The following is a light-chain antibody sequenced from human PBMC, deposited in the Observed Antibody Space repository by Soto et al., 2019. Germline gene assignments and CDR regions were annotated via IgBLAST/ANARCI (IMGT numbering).Light chain of an antibody. Sequence: DIQMTQSPSTLSASVGDRVTISCRASQSISSWLAWYQHKPGKAPKLLIYKASSLESGVPSRFSGSGSGTEVTLTISSLQPDDFATYFCQQHNSSPGTFGQGTKVEVK. J-gene: IGKJ1*01. CDR1: QSISSW. CDR3: QQHNSSPGT. V-gene: IGKV1-5*03. CDR2: KAS.